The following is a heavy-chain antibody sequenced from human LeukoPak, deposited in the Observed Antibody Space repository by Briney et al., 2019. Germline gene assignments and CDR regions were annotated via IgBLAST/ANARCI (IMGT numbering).Heavy chain of an antibody. D-gene: IGHD2-21*02. CDR2: VGLRGRNT. Sequence: GGSLRLSCAASGFTFSSYSMNWVRQAPGKGLEWVPSVGLRGRNTYYADSAKGRFTISRDDSTNMVYLQLDALGSDDTAVYYCAKNLHIVVVTAILDYWGRGTLVTVSS. V-gene: IGHV3-23*01. CDR3: AKNLHIVVVTAILDY. J-gene: IGHJ4*02. CDR1: GFTFSSYS.